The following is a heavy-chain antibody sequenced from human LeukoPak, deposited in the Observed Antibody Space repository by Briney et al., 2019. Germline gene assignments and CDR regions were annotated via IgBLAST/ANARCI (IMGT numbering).Heavy chain of an antibody. CDR3: AKELWFGELLSMDV. CDR1: GFTFSGYG. D-gene: IGHD3-10*01. J-gene: IGHJ6*04. Sequence: GGSLRLSCAASGFTFSGYGMHWVRQAPGKGLEWVAVIWYDGSNKYYADSVKGRFSISRDNSKNTLYLQMNSLRAEDTAVYYCAKELWFGELLSMDVWGKGTTVTVSS. CDR2: IWYDGSNK. V-gene: IGHV3-33*06.